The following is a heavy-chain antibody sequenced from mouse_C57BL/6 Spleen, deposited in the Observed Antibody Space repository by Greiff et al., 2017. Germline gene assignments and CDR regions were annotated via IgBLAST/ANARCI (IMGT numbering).Heavy chain of an antibody. CDR2: INPNYGTT. V-gene: IGHV1-39*01. Sequence: EVQLQESGPALVKPGASVQISCKASGYSFTDYNMNWVKQSNGKSLEWIGVINPNYGTTSYNQKFKGKATLTVDQSSCTAYRQLNSLTSEDSAVYYCARRGSIYYDYDDAMDYWGQGTSVTVSS. CDR3: ARRGSIYYDYDDAMDY. CDR1: GYSFTDYN. J-gene: IGHJ4*01. D-gene: IGHD2-4*01.